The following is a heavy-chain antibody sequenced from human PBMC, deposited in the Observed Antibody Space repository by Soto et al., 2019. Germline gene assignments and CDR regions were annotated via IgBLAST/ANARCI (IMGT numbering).Heavy chain of an antibody. CDR1: GFTFSNAW. CDR3: TTSSGWDYYFDY. CDR2: IKSKTDGGTT. D-gene: IGHD6-19*01. J-gene: IGHJ4*02. Sequence: GGSLRLSCAASGFTFSNAWINWVRQAPGKGLEWVGRIKSKTDGGTTDYAAPVKGRFTISRDDSKNTLYLQMNSLKTEDTAVYYCTTSSGWDYYFDYWGQGTLVTVSS. V-gene: IGHV3-15*07.